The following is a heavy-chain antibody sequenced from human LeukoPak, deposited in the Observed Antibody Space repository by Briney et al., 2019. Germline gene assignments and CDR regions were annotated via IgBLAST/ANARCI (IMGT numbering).Heavy chain of an antibody. CDR2: IYSGGST. V-gene: IGHV3-53*01. CDR3: ARDAYSSGWYSDY. D-gene: IGHD6-19*01. CDR1: GFTVSSNY. Sequence: GGSLTLSCAASGFTVSSNYMSWVRQAPGKRLKWVSAIYSGGSTYYAEPLTGRFNISRDNSKNTLYLQMNRLRAEDTAVYYCARDAYSSGWYSDYWGQGTLVTVSS. J-gene: IGHJ4*02.